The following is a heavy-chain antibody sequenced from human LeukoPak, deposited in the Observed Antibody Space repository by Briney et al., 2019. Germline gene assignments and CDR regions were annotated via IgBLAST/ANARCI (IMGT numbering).Heavy chain of an antibody. D-gene: IGHD6-13*01. J-gene: IGHJ1*01. CDR2: ISSSSSYI. V-gene: IGHV3-21*01. CDR3: ARRDGYSTRNPYFQH. CDR1: GFTFSSYS. Sequence: GGSLRLSCAASGFTFSSYSMNWVRQAPGKGLEWVSSISSSSSYIYYADSVKGRFTISRDNAKNSLYLQMNSLRAEDTAVYYCARRDGYSTRNPYFQHWGQGTLVTVSS.